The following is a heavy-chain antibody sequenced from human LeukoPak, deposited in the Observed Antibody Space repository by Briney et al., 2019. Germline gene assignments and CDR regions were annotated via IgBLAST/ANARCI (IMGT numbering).Heavy chain of an antibody. Sequence: SETLSLTCTVSGGSISSYYWSWIRQPPGKGLEWIGTIYYSGNTYYNPSLKSRVTISVDTSKNQFSLKLSSVTAADTAVYYCARNLWFGELSWFDPWGQGTLVTVSS. V-gene: IGHV4-59*08. D-gene: IGHD3-10*01. CDR2: IYYSGNT. CDR1: GGSISSYY. J-gene: IGHJ5*02. CDR3: ARNLWFGELSWFDP.